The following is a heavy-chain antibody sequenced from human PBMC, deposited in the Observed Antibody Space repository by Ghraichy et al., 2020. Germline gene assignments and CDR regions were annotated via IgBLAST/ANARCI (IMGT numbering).Heavy chain of an antibody. D-gene: IGHD1-26*01. Sequence: GESLNISCAASGFTFSSYWMHWVRQAPGKGLEWVANIKQDGSEKYYVDSVKGRFTISRDNAKNSLYLQMNSLRAEDTAVYYCASAVEWERNTPFDYWGQGTLVTVSS. CDR1: GFTFSSYW. CDR3: ASAVEWERNTPFDY. CDR2: IKQDGSEK. J-gene: IGHJ4*02. V-gene: IGHV3-7*01.